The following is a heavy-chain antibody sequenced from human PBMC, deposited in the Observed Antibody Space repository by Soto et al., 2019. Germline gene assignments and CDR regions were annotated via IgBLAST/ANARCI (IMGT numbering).Heavy chain of an antibody. J-gene: IGHJ6*02. CDR1: GFTFSSYA. CDR3: AKDNKSGGQWLVLDYYYYGMDV. D-gene: IGHD6-19*01. Sequence: GGSLRLSCAASGFTFSSYAMSWVRQAPGKGLEWVSAISGSGGSTYYADSVKGRFTISRDNSKNTLYLQMNSLRAEDTAVYYCAKDNKSGGQWLVLDYYYYGMDVWGQGTTVTVSS. V-gene: IGHV3-23*01. CDR2: ISGSGGST.